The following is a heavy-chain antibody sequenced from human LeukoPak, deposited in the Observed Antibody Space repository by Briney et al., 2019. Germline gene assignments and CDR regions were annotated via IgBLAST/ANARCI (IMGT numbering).Heavy chain of an antibody. CDR3: ARKGGGQLVNTRRWFDP. CDR2: INHSGST. V-gene: IGHV4-34*01. J-gene: IGHJ5*02. Sequence: SETLSLTCAVYGGSFSGYYWSWIRQPPGKGLEWIGEINHSGSTNYNPSLMSRVTISVDTSKNQFSLKLSSVTAADTAVYFCARKGGGQLVNTRRWFDPWGQGTLVTVSS. D-gene: IGHD6-6*01. CDR1: GGSFSGYY.